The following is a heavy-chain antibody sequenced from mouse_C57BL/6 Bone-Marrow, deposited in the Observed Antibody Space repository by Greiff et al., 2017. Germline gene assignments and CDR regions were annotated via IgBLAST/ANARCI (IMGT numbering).Heavy chain of an antibody. D-gene: IGHD2-1*01. CDR2: ILPGSGST. J-gene: IGHJ3*01. Sequence: VQLQQSGAELMKPGASVKLSCKATGYTFTGYWLEWVKQRPGHGLEWIGEILPGSGSTTYNEKFKGKDTFTADTSSNTAYMQLSSLTTEDSAIYYCARSFYGNYWFAYWGQGTLVTVSA. V-gene: IGHV1-9*01. CDR3: ARSFYGNYWFAY. CDR1: GYTFTGYW.